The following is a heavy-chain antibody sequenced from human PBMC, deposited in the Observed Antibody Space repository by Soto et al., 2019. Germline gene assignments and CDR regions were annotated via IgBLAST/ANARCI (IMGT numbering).Heavy chain of an antibody. CDR3: ARGLIQWLAPEY. V-gene: IGHV4-4*02. CDR2: IIHTGTT. D-gene: IGHD6-19*01. J-gene: IGHJ4*02. Sequence: QVQLQESGPGLVKPSGTLSLTCGVFRGSINSPNWWHWVRQPPGKGLEWIGEIIHTGTTNYNPSLESRVTMSVDKSKNLFSLRLSSVTAADTAVYYCARGLIQWLAPEYWGQGILVTVSS. CDR1: RGSINSPNW.